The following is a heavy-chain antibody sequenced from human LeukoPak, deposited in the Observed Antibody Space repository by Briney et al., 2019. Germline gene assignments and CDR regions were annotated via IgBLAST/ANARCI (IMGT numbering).Heavy chain of an antibody. CDR3: AKVSQQLTYYYYGMDV. J-gene: IGHJ6*02. CDR1: GFTFDDYA. Sequence: GGSLRLSCAASGFTFDDYAMHWVRQAPGKGLEWVSGISWNSGSIGYADSVKGRFTISRDNAKNSLYLQMNSLRAEDTALYYCAKVSQQLTYYYYGMDVWGQGTTVTVSS. V-gene: IGHV3-9*01. CDR2: ISWNSGSI. D-gene: IGHD6-13*01.